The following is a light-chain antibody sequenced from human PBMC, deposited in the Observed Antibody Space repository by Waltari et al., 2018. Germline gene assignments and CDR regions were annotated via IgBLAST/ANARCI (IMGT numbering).Light chain of an antibody. CDR3: QQYDNLPLT. V-gene: IGKV1-33*01. CDR1: QDISKN. Sequence: DIQMTQSLSSLSASVGDRVTITCQASQDISKNLHWFQQKPVKAPNLLTYDASNLHTGVPSRFSGSKSGTDFTFTISSLQPEDIATYYCQQYDNLPLTFGGGTKVEIK. J-gene: IGKJ4*01. CDR2: DAS.